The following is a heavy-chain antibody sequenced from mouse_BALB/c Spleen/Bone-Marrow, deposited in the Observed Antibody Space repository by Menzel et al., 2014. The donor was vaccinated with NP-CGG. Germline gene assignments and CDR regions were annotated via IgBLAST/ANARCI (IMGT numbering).Heavy chain of an antibody. D-gene: IGHD2-3*01. CDR2: ISNLAYSS. V-gene: IGHV5-15*02. J-gene: IGHJ1*01. Sequence: EVQRVESGGGLVQPGGSRKLSCAASGFTFSDYGMAWVRQAPGKGPEWVAFISNLAYSSYYADTVTGRFTISRENAKNTLYLEISSLRSEDSAMYYCARAGYDGYPWYFDVWGAGTTVTVSS. CDR3: ARAGYDGYPWYFDV. CDR1: GFTFSDYG.